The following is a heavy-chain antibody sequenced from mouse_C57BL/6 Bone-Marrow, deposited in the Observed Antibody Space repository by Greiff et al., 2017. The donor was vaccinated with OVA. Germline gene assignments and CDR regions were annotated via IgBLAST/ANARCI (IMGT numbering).Heavy chain of an antibody. D-gene: IGHD1-1*01. CDR1: GFSFNTYA. V-gene: IGHV10-1*01. CDR2: IRSKSNNYAT. CDR3: VRHRVLRSQKGYFDV. Sequence: EVQVVESGGGLVQPKGSLKLSCAASGFSFNTYAMNWVRQAPGKGLEWVARIRSKSNNYATYYADSVKDRFTISRDDSESMLYLQMNNLKTEDTAMYYCVRHRVLRSQKGYFDVWGTGTTVTVSS. J-gene: IGHJ1*03.